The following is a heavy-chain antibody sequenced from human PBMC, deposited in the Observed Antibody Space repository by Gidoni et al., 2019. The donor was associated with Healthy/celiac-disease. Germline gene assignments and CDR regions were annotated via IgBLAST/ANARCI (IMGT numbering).Heavy chain of an antibody. J-gene: IGHJ4*02. Sequence: QVQLVQSGAEVKKPGASVKVSCKASGYTFTSYDLNWVRQATGQGREWMGWMNPNSGNTGYAEKVQGRVTMTRNTSISTAYMELSSLRSEDTAVYYCARGGSIWSFRRTIDYWGQGTLVTVSS. V-gene: IGHV1-8*01. CDR3: ARGGSIWSFRRTIDY. CDR1: GYTFTSYD. CDR2: MNPNSGNT. D-gene: IGHD1-26*01.